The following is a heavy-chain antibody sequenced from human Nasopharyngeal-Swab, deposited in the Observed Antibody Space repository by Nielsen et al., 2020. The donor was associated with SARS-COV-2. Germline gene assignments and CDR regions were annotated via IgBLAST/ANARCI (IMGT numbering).Heavy chain of an antibody. D-gene: IGHD5-24*01. CDR2: INQDGSQR. V-gene: IGHV3-7*03. Sequence: GESLKISCAASGFTFSSYWMTWVRQAPGKGLEWVANINQDGSQRNYVDSVKGRFTISRDNAKNSLYLQMNSLRVDDTAVYYCARDPGWLQFDYWGQGTLVTVSS. CDR3: ARDPGWLQFDY. J-gene: IGHJ4*02. CDR1: GFTFSSYW.